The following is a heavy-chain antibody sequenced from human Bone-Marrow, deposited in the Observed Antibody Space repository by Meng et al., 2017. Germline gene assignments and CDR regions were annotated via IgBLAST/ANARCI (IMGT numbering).Heavy chain of an antibody. D-gene: IGHD2-8*01. CDR1: GYPFTAYY. CDR3: VRDENISLGKLIGDY. CDR2: IIPNSGDT. V-gene: IGHV1-2*06. J-gene: IGHJ4*02. Sequence: ASVKVSCKPSGYPFTAYYIHWVRQAPGQGLEWMGHIIPNSGDTLYAPKFQGRVSMTADTSIGTAYVELSGLRSDDTAIYYCVRDENISLGKLIGDYCGQGILV.